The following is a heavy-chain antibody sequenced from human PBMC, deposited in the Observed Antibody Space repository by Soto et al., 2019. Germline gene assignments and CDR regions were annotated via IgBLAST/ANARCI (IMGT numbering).Heavy chain of an antibody. CDR2: INQGGRT. V-gene: IGHV4-34*01. CDR1: GGSFSGHF. CDR3: ARAQRVFRRFSP. J-gene: IGHJ5*02. Sequence: QEHLQQWGAGLLKPTETLSLTCAVYGGSFSGHFWSWIRQSPGKGLEWIGEINQGGRTNCNPSLKRRVTTSLATSSNRFSLNSTSVTAADTAIYYCARAQRVFRRFSPWGQGTPVTVSS. D-gene: IGHD2-8*01.